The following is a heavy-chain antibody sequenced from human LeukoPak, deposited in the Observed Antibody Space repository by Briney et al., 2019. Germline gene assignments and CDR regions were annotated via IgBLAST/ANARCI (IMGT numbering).Heavy chain of an antibody. Sequence: ASVKVSCRASGYTFTSYGISWVRQAPGQGLEWMGWISAYNGNTNYAQKLQGRVTMTTDTSTSTAYMELRSLRSDDTAVYYCARVAIFGVVKFFDYWGQGTLVTVSS. CDR3: ARVAIFGVVKFFDY. CDR1: GYTFTSYG. J-gene: IGHJ4*02. CDR2: ISAYNGNT. D-gene: IGHD3-3*01. V-gene: IGHV1-18*01.